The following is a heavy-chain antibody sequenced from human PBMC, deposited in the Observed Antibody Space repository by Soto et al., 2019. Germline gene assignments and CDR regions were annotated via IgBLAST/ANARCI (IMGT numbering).Heavy chain of an antibody. V-gene: IGHV3-7*01. CDR1: GFTFSTHW. J-gene: IGHJ6*04. CDR3: TIRVGNYRVNLDY. D-gene: IGHD1-7*01. Sequence: GGSLRLSCVVSGFTFSTHWMSWVRQAPGKGLEWVANIKPDGTEKYYVDSVKGRFTISRDNAKNSLYLQMNSLRDEDTAVYFCTIRVGNYRVNLDYWGKGTTVTVSS. CDR2: IKPDGTEK.